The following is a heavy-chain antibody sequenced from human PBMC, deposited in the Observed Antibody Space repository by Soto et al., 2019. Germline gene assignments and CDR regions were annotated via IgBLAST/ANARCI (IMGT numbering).Heavy chain of an antibody. CDR1: GFTFSSYA. CDR3: AKTFSSSWYENDH. J-gene: IGHJ4*02. V-gene: IGHV3-30-3*01. D-gene: IGHD6-13*01. CDR2: ISYDGSNK. Sequence: GGSLRLSCAASGFTFSSYAMHWVRQAPGKGLDWVAVISYDGSNKYYADSVKGRFTISRDNSKNTLYLQMNSLRAEDMSVYYCAKTFSSSWYENDHWGQGTLVTVSS.